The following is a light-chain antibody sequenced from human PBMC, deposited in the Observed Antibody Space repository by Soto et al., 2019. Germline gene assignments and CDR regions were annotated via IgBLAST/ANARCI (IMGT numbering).Light chain of an antibody. Sequence: EIVMTQSPATLSVSPGERATLSCRASQSVGSNLAWYQQRPGHAPRLLIYATSTRATGVPDRFSGSGSGTEFTLTISSLQSDDLAVYYCQEYSSWWTFGQGTTVEIK. V-gene: IGKV3-15*01. CDR2: ATS. J-gene: IGKJ1*01. CDR3: QEYSSWWT. CDR1: QSVGSN.